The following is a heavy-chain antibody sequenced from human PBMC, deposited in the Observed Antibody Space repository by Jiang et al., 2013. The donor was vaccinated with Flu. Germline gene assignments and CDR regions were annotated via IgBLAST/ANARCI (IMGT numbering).Heavy chain of an antibody. D-gene: IGHD3-22*01. CDR3: ARDLYDSSGYYYFDY. V-gene: IGHV3-21*01. J-gene: IGHJ4*02. CDR2: ISSSSSYI. Sequence: ISSSSSYIYYADSVKGRXTISRDNAKNSLYLQMNSLRAEDTAVYYCARDLYDSSGYYYFDYWGQGTLVTVSS.